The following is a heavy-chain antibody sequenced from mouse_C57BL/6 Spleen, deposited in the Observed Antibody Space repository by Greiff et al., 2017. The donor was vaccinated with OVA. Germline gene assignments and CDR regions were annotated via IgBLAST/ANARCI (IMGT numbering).Heavy chain of an antibody. CDR3: TRDSYYGSSPSWFDY. V-gene: IGHV5-9-1*02. J-gene: IGHJ2*01. D-gene: IGHD1-1*01. CDR2: ISSGGDYI. Sequence: EVKVVESGEGLVKPGGSLKLSCAASGFTFSSYAMSWVRQTPEKRLEWVAYISSGGDYIYYADTVKGRFTISRDNARNTLYLQMSSLKSEDTAMYYCTRDSYYGSSPSWFDYWGQGTTLTVSS. CDR1: GFTFSSYA.